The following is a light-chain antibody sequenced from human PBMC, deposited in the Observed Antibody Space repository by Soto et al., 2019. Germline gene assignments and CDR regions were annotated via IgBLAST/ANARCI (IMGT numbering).Light chain of an antibody. Sequence: IQLTQSPSSLSASVGDRVTITCRASQGISSYLAWYQQKPGKAPKLLIYAASTLQSGVPSRFSGSGSGTDFTLTISRLQPEDFATYYCQQLNSYLGTFGQGTKVEIK. CDR1: QGISSY. V-gene: IGKV1-9*01. CDR3: QQLNSYLGT. J-gene: IGKJ1*01. CDR2: AAS.